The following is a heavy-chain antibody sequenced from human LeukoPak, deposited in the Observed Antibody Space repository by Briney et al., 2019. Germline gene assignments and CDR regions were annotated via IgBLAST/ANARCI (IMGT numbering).Heavy chain of an antibody. CDR2: IGSSSSYI. Sequence: NPGGSLRLSCAASGFTFSAYEMNWVRQAPGKGLEWVSYIGSSSSYIYYADSVKGRFTISRDNAKNSLYLQMNSLRAEDTAVYYCAGLPYYDSSGYTATDAFDIWGQGTMVTVSS. J-gene: IGHJ3*02. CDR1: GFTFSAYE. D-gene: IGHD3-22*01. CDR3: AGLPYYDSSGYTATDAFDI. V-gene: IGHV3-21*01.